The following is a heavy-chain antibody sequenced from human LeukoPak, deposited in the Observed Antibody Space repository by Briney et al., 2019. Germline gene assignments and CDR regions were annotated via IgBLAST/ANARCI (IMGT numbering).Heavy chain of an antibody. V-gene: IGHV3-30-3*01. D-gene: IGHD3-10*01. CDR2: ISYDGSNK. CDR1: GFTFSSYA. Sequence: GGSLRLSCAASGFTFSSYAMHWVRQAPGKGLEWVAVISYDGSNKYYADSVKGRFTISRDNSKNTLYLQMNSLRAEDTAVYYCARDGDYYGSGSYSLFQNWFDPWGQGTLVTVSS. J-gene: IGHJ5*02. CDR3: ARDGDYYGSGSYSLFQNWFDP.